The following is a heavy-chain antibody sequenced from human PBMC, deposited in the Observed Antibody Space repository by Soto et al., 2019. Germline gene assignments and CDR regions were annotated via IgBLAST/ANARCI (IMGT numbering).Heavy chain of an antibody. CDR1: GFTFGDYA. D-gene: IGHD2-15*01. CDR2: IRSKGYGGTT. CDR3: TVVAPTFES. V-gene: IGHV3-49*05. J-gene: IGHJ4*02. Sequence: EVQLVESGGGLVKPGRSLRLSCTTSGFTFGDYAMSWFRQAPGKVLEWVGFIRSKGYGGTTENAASVKGRFTISRDDSKSIAYLQMNSLKTEDTAVYYCTVVAPTFESWGQGTLVTVSS.